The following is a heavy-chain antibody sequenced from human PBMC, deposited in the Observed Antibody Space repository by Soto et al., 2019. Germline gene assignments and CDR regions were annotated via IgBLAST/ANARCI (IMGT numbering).Heavy chain of an antibody. CDR1: GFIFSHAW. V-gene: IGHV3-15*07. Sequence: EVQLVESGGDLVKPGGSLRLSCAASGFIFSHAWFHWVRQPPGKGLELVARVKNNGGATDYAPSVQGRFTISRDDSKDTVYLQMSSLTSEDTAIYYCAADLGPAYGSNNWFDPWGQGTLVTVSS. CDR3: AADLGPAYGSNNWFDP. CDR2: VKNNGGAT. D-gene: IGHD6-13*01. J-gene: IGHJ5*02.